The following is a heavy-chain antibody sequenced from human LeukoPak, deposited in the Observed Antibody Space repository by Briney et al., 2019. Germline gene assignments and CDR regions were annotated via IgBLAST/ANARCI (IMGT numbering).Heavy chain of an antibody. CDR2: ISSSSSYI. V-gene: IGHV3-21*01. CDR3: AGGSVVVAADGNSDY. J-gene: IGHJ4*02. CDR1: GFTFSSYS. Sequence: PGGSLRLSCAASGFTFSSYSMNWVRQAPGKGLEWVSSISSSSSYIYYADSVKGRFTISRDNAKNSLYLQMNSLRAEDTAVYYCAGGSVVVAADGNSDYWGQGTPVTVSS. D-gene: IGHD2-15*01.